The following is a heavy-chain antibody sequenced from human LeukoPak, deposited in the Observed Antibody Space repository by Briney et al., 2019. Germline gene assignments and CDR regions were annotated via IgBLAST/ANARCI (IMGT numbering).Heavy chain of an antibody. Sequence: PGGSLRLSCAASGFTFSRYWMHWVRQAPGEGLVRVSRIKTDGTYTSNADSVKGRFTISRDNAKSTLYLHMNSLRVEDTAVYYCVADLGDYADFWGQGTLVTVSS. V-gene: IGHV3-74*01. CDR2: IKTDGTYT. J-gene: IGHJ4*02. CDR1: GFTFSRYW. CDR3: VADLGDYADF.